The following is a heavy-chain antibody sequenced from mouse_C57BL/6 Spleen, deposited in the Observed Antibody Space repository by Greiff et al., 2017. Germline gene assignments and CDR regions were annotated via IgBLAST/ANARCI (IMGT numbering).Heavy chain of an antibody. D-gene: IGHD1-1*01. V-gene: IGHV5-17*01. CDR3: ARSSIDGYWYFDV. Sequence: EVMLVESGGGLVKPGGSLKLSCAASGFTFSDYGMHWVRQAPEKGLEWVAYISSGSSTIYYADTVKGRFTISRDNAKNTLFLQMTSLRSEDTAMYYCARSSIDGYWYFDVWGTGTTVTVSS. CDR2: ISSGSSTI. J-gene: IGHJ1*03. CDR1: GFTFSDYG.